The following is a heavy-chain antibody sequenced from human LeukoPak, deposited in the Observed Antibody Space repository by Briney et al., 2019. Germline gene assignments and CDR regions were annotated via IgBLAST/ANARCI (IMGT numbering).Heavy chain of an antibody. V-gene: IGHV3-23*01. Sequence: GGSLRLSCEASGFTFSSYAMSWVRQAPGKGLEWVSAISGNGGRTYYADSGKGRFTISRDNSENTLYLQMNSLSAEDTAVYYCAAYHVSHSESGYWGQGTLVTVSS. D-gene: IGHD1-14*01. J-gene: IGHJ4*02. CDR1: GFTFSSYA. CDR3: AAYHVSHSESGY. CDR2: ISGNGGRT.